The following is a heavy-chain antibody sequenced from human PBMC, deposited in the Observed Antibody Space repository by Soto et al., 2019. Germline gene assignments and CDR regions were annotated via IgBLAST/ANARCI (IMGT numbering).Heavy chain of an antibody. CDR3: PHRILRTVFGLVTTTAIYFDF. CDR2: IYWDDDK. V-gene: IGHV2-5*02. J-gene: IGHJ4*02. D-gene: IGHD3-3*01. CDR1: GFSLTTSGVG. Sequence: QITLNESGPTVVKPAETLTLTCRFSGFSLTTSGVGVGWIRQSPGKAPEWLALIYWDDDKRYSASLKSRLTITTDPSKNQVVLTMASVDPADTATYYCPHRILRTVFGLVTTTAIYFDFWGQGTPVVVSS.